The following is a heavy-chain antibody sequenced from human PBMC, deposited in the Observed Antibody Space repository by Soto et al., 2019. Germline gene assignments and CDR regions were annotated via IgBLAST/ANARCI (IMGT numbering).Heavy chain of an antibody. D-gene: IGHD1-1*01. J-gene: IGHJ4*02. CDR1: GFTVSNNY. Sequence: EVQLVESGGGLVQPGGSLRLSCAASGFTVSNNYMRWVRQAPGKGLECVSLIYSGGATYYADSVKGRFTISRDNSKNTLYLQMNSQRAEGTAVYYCARDGTYNWVGGQGILVTVSS. V-gene: IGHV3-66*01. CDR2: IYSGGAT. CDR3: ARDGTYNWV.